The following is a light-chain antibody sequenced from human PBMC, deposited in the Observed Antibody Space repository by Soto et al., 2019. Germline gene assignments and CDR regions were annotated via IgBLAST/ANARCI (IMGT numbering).Light chain of an antibody. J-gene: IGLJ1*01. CDR2: EVS. V-gene: IGLV2-14*01. CDR3: SSYTSTSTVV. Sequence: QSALTQPASVSGSPGQPITISCTGTSSDVGGYKYVSWYQQHPGKASKLMIYEVSNRPSGVSNRFSGSKSGNTASLTISGLQAEDEADYYCSSYTSTSTVVFGVGTKLTVL. CDR1: SSDVGGYKY.